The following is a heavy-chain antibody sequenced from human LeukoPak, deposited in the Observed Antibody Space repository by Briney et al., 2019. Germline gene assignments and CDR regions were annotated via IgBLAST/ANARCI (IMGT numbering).Heavy chain of an antibody. Sequence: PGGSLRLSCAASGFSFSDFGMHWVRQAPGKGLEWVAFIRYDGSDIYYADSVKGRITISRDNSKNTLFLRMNSLRVEDTAVYYCATGRGVPGFQFFDYWGQGALITVSS. CDR2: IRYDGSDI. V-gene: IGHV3-30*02. CDR3: ATGRGVPGFQFFDY. CDR1: GFSFSDFG. J-gene: IGHJ4*02. D-gene: IGHD3-10*01.